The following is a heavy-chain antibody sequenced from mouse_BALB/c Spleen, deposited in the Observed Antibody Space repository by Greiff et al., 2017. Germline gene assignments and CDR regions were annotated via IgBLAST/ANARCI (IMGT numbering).Heavy chain of an antibody. D-gene: IGHD4-1*01. Sequence: VQLQQSGAELVRPGASVTLSCKASGYTFTDYEMHWVKQTPVHGLEWIGAIDPETGGTAYNQKFKGKATLTADKSSSTAYMELRSLTSEDSEVYYCARGVGRGYFDVWGAGTTVTVSS. CDR3: ARGVGRGYFDV. CDR2: IDPETGGT. V-gene: IGHV1-15*01. J-gene: IGHJ1*01. CDR1: GYTFTDYE.